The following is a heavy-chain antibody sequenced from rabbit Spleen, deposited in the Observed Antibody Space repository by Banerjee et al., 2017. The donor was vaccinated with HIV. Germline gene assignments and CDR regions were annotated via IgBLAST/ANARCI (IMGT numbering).Heavy chain of an antibody. Sequence: QEQLVESGGGLVQPEGSLTLTCKASGFSFSDRDVMCWVRQAPGKGLEWIACIDTGSRDFTYYASWAKGRFTISKTSSTTVTLQMTSLTVADTATYFCARDAASSFSSYGMDLWGQGTLVTVS. V-gene: IGHV1S45*01. CDR2: IDTGSRDFT. J-gene: IGHJ6*01. CDR1: GFSFSDRDV. CDR3: ARDAASSFSSYGMDL. D-gene: IGHD8-1*01.